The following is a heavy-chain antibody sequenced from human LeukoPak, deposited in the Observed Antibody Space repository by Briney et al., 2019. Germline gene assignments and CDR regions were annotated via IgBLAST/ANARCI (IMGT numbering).Heavy chain of an antibody. J-gene: IGHJ4*02. D-gene: IGHD6-19*01. Sequence: ASVKVSCKASGYTFTMYYIHRVRQAPGRGLEWMGMINPSDGATTYAQRFQGRVTMTRDMSTTTVYMDLRSLRSEDTAVYYCARKKYSSGWYPDYWGQGTLVTVSS. CDR3: ARKKYSSGWYPDY. CDR1: GYTFTMYY. V-gene: IGHV1-46*01. CDR2: INPSDGAT.